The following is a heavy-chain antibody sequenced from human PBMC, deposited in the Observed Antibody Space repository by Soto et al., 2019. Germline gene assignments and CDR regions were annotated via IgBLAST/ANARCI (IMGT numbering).Heavy chain of an antibody. V-gene: IGHV3-53*04. CDR2: IYSGGST. CDR3: ARGGERITMVRGTIYYYYYGMDV. J-gene: IGHJ6*02. D-gene: IGHD3-10*01. CDR1: GFTVSSNY. Sequence: PGGSLRLSCAASGFTVSSNYMSWVRQAPGKGLEWVSVIYSGGSTYYADSVKGRFTISRHNSKNTLYLQMNSLRAEDTAVYYCARGGERITMVRGTIYYYYYGMDVWGQGTTVTV.